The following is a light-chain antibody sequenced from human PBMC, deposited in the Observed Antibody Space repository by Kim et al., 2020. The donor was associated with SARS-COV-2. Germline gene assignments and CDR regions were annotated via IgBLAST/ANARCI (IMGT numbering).Light chain of an antibody. CDR1: NDVSSN. V-gene: IGKV3-20*01. Sequence: SPVERGRTSSRASNDVSSNFAWYQQKPGQAPRLLIYGASSRSTGVPDRFSGSGSGTDFTLTISRLEPEDFAVYYCQQYGSSLWTFGQGTKVDIK. CDR2: GAS. J-gene: IGKJ1*01. CDR3: QQYGSSLWT.